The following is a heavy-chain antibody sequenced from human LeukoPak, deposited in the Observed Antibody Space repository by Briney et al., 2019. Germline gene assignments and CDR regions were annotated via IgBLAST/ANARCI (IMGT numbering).Heavy chain of an antibody. Sequence: GGSLRLSCAASGFTFDDYAMHWVRQAPGKGLEWVSGISWNSGSIGYADSVKGRFTISRDNAKNSLYLQMDSLRAEDTALYYCAKDRVRYFDWLSSRGFDYWGQGTLVTVSS. CDR1: GFTFDDYA. CDR3: AKDRVRYFDWLSSRGFDY. J-gene: IGHJ4*02. D-gene: IGHD3-9*01. CDR2: ISWNSGSI. V-gene: IGHV3-9*01.